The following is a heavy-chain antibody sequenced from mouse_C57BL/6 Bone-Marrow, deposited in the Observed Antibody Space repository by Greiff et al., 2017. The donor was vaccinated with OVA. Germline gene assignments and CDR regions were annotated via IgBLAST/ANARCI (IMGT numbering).Heavy chain of an antibody. V-gene: IGHV1-81*01. CDR1: GYTFTSYG. J-gene: IGHJ3*01. CDR3: AGRYWFAY. CDR2: IYPRSGNT. Sequence: QVQLQQSGAELARPGASVKLSCKASGYTFTSYGISWVKQRPGQGLEWIGEIYPRSGNTYYNEKFKGKATLTADKSSSTGYMELRSLTSEDSAVYFCAGRYWFAYWGRGTLVTVSA.